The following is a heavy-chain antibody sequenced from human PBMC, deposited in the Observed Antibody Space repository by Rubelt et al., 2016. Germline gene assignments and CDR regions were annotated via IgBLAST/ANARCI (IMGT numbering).Heavy chain of an antibody. D-gene: IGHD2-15*01. CDR3: ARDSPYCSGGSCYSVLSWFDP. Sequence: SWMRQPPGEGLEWIGYIYHSGDTNYNPSLMSRVTISVDTSKNQFSLKLSSVTAADTAVYYCARDSPYCSGGSCYSVLSWFDPWGQGTLVTVSS. V-gene: IGHV4-59*12. J-gene: IGHJ5*02. CDR2: IYHSGDT.